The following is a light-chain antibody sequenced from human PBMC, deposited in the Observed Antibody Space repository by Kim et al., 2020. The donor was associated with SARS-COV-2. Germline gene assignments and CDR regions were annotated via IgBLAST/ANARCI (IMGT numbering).Light chain of an antibody. CDR3: ETWDSSLRGEV. CDR1: NSNIGNNY. Sequence: GQKVTISGSGSNSNIGNNYVSWYQQVPGTAPKLLIYDNNERPSGIPDRFSGSKSGTSATLDITGLQTGDEAEYYCETWDSSLRGEVFGGGTQLTVL. CDR2: DNN. J-gene: IGLJ2*01. V-gene: IGLV1-51*01.